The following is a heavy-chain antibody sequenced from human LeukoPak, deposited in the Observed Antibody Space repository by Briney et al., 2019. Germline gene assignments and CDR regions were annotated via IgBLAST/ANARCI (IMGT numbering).Heavy chain of an antibody. CDR2: INPNSGGT. D-gene: IGHD3-22*01. Sequence: ASVKVSCKASGYTFSGHYMHWVRQAPGQGLEWMGRINPNSGGTNYAQKFQGRVTMTRDTSISTAYMELSRLRSDDTAVYYCATAEKQWVDYYDTGGIDYWGQGTLVTVSS. CDR1: GYTFSGHY. V-gene: IGHV1-2*06. CDR3: ATAEKQWVDYYDTGGIDY. J-gene: IGHJ4*02.